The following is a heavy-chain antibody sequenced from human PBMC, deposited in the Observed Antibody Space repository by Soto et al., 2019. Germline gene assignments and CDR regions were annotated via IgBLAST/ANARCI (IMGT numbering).Heavy chain of an antibody. J-gene: IGHJ6*02. CDR1: GFFSTYS. Sequence: EVQLVESGGGLVKPGGSLRLSCAASGFFSTYSMNWVRQAPGKGLEWVCSVGPNSNYIYYADSVKGRFTISRDKAKSSLFLQMNSLRVDDTAVYYCARDFTVTTWGAMDVWGQGTTVIVSS. V-gene: IGHV3-21*01. CDR2: VGPNSNYI. CDR3: ARDFTVTTWGAMDV. D-gene: IGHD4-17*01.